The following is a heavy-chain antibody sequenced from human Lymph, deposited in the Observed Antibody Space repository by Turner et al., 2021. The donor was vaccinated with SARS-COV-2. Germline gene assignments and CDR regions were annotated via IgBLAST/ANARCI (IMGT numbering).Heavy chain of an antibody. CDR1: GFTFDDYA. V-gene: IGHV3-9*01. J-gene: IGHJ4*02. D-gene: IGHD1-26*01. Sequence: EVQLVESGGGLVQLGSYLRRYCAASGFTFDDYAMYRVLQAPGKDLEGVSGIIWNSGSIAYAESVKGRFTISRDNAKNCLYLQMNSLRADDTALYYCAKDLAGRYYDCFDYWGQGTLVTVSS. CDR3: AKDLAGRYYDCFDY. CDR2: IIWNSGSI.